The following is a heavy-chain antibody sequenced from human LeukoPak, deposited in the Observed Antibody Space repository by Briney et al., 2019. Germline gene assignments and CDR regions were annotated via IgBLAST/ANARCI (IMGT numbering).Heavy chain of an antibody. J-gene: IGHJ5*02. CDR3: ECRKLRDTWSDP. CDR2: IYPGESRS. Sequence: GESLKISCKASAYSFSTDWIGLVRPMPGKGPEWMAVIYPGESRSRYNPSFEDQISISADQSTSTAYLQWGSLKASDTAMYYCECRKLRDTWSDPWGQGTLVTVSS. CDR1: AYSFSTDW. V-gene: IGHV5-51*01.